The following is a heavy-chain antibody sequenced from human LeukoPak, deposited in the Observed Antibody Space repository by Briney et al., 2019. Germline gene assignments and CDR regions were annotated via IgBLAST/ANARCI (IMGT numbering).Heavy chain of an antibody. CDR1: GGSISSGGYS. CDR3: ARGIAAAGTGRNWFDP. Sequence: SQTLSLTCAVSGGSISSGGYSWSWIRQPPGKGLEWIGYIYHSGSTYYNPSLKSRVTISVDRSKSQFSLKLSSVTAADTAVYYRARGIAAAGTGRNWFDPWGQGTLVTVSS. D-gene: IGHD6-13*01. CDR2: IYHSGST. J-gene: IGHJ5*02. V-gene: IGHV4-30-2*01.